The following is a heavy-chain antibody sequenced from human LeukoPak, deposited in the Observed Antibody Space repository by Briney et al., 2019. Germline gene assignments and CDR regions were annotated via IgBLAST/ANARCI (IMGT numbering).Heavy chain of an antibody. V-gene: IGHV3-30*12. CDR2: APHDRSSP. Sequence: PGGSLRLSCATSGFTFSTSDMHWVRQAPNKGLEWVAVAPHDRSSPSHAASVNGRFTISRDNSKDTLFLHMDSLRVDDTANYCARQSLGASGLDHWGQGVLVTVSS. J-gene: IGHJ4*02. CDR3: ARQSLGASGLDH. D-gene: IGHD1-26*01. CDR1: GFTFSTSD.